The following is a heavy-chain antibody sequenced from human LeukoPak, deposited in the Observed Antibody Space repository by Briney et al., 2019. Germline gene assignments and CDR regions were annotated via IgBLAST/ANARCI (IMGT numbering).Heavy chain of an antibody. CDR3: ARNYYGSGSDAEPRRNPELNWFDP. V-gene: IGHV1-69*04. J-gene: IGHJ5*02. CDR1: GGTFSSYA. D-gene: IGHD3-10*01. CDR2: IIPILGLA. Sequence: SVKVSCKASGGTFSSYAISWVRQAPGQGLEWMGRIIPILGLANYAQKFQGRVTITADKSTSTAYVELSSLRSEDTAVYYCARNYYGSGSDAEPRRNPELNWFDPWGQGTLVTVSS.